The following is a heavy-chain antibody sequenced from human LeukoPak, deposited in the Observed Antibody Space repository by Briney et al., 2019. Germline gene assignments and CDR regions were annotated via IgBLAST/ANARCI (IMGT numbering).Heavy chain of an antibody. Sequence: GGSLRLSCAASGFSFSAYIMKWVRQAPGKVLEWVSSISSNSYNIYYADSVRGRLTISRDNAKNSLFLQMSSLRAEDTAVYYCARWLVGALRPGAFDVWGQGTTVTVSS. D-gene: IGHD1-26*01. CDR1: GFSFSAYI. CDR3: ARWLVGALRPGAFDV. V-gene: IGHV3-21*01. J-gene: IGHJ3*01. CDR2: ISSNSYNI.